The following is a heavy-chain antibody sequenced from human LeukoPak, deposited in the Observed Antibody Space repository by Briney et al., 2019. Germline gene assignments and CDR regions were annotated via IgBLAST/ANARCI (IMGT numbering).Heavy chain of an antibody. J-gene: IGHJ6*03. Sequence: NPGGSLRLSCAASGFTFSTYNRNWVRQAPGKGLEWVSSITSSSSYIYYADSVKGRFTISRDNAKNSLYLQMNSLRDEDTAVYYCARDPYSGSYGDYYYYYMDVWGKGTTVTISS. CDR2: ITSSSSYI. CDR3: ARDPYSGSYGDYYYYYMDV. D-gene: IGHD1-26*01. V-gene: IGHV3-21*01. CDR1: GFTFSTYN.